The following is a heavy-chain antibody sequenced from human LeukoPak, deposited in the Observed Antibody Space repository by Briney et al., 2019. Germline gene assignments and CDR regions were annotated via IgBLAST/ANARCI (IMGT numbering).Heavy chain of an antibody. CDR1: GGSISSYY. Sequence: SETLSLTCTVSGGSISSYYWSWIRQPPGKGLEWIGYIYYSGSTNYNPSLNSRVTISVDTSKNQFSLKLSSVTAADTAVYYCASWGVRHWFDPWGQGTLVTVSS. D-gene: IGHD3-10*01. V-gene: IGHV4-59*01. J-gene: IGHJ5*02. CDR2: IYYSGST. CDR3: ASWGVRHWFDP.